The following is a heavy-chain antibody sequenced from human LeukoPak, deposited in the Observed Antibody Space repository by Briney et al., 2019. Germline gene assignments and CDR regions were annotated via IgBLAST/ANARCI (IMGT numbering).Heavy chain of an antibody. D-gene: IGHD3-22*01. Sequence: GGSLRLSCAASGFIFSTYSMNWVRQAPGKGLEWVSSISYSTGYIYYADSVKGRFTISRDNAKNSLYLQMNSLRAEDTAVYYCASSRYDSSGYYGIIGYWGQGTLVTVSS. J-gene: IGHJ4*02. V-gene: IGHV3-21*01. CDR3: ASSRYDSSGYYGIIGY. CDR1: GFIFSTYS. CDR2: ISYSTGYI.